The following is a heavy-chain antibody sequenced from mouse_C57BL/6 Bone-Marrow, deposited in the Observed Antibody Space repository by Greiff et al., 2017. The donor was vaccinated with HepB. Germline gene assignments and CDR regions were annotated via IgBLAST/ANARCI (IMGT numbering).Heavy chain of an antibody. CDR3: TTLFFSSPYYFDY. V-gene: IGHV14-4*01. Sequence: VQLQQSGAELVRPGASVKLSCTASGFNITDDYMHWVKQRPEQGLEWIGWIDPENGDTEYASKFQGKATITADTSSNTAYLQLSSLTSEDTAVYYCTTLFFSSPYYFDYWGQGTTLTVSS. CDR2: IDPENGDT. CDR1: GFNITDDY. D-gene: IGHD1-3*01. J-gene: IGHJ2*01.